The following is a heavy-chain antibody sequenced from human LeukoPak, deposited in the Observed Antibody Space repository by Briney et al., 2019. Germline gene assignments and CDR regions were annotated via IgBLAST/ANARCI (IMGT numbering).Heavy chain of an antibody. CDR1: GFTFSSYA. CDR2: ISGSGGST. J-gene: IGHJ4*02. Sequence: GGSLRLSCAASGFTFSSYAMSWVRQAPGKGLEWVSAISGSGGSTYYADSVKGRFTISRDNSKNTLYLQMNSLRAEDTAVYYCAKDQYSSGWFGDHFFDYWGQGTLVTVSS. CDR3: AKDQYSSGWFGDHFFDY. V-gene: IGHV3-23*01. D-gene: IGHD6-19*01.